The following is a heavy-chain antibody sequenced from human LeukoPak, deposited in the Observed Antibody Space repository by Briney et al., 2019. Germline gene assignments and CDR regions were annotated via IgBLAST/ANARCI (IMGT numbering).Heavy chain of an antibody. Sequence: GGSLRLSCAVSGFTFSSYAMHWVRQAPGKGLEWVTVVTHDGKNQYYADSVKGRFVISRDNSKNMLFLEMNSLRADDTAVYYCAKCSTSAYTTGWCNWIDPWGQGTLVTVSS. CDR3: AKCSTSAYTTGWCNWIDP. D-gene: IGHD6-19*01. J-gene: IGHJ5*02. CDR2: VTHDGKNQ. CDR1: GFTFSSYA. V-gene: IGHV3-30*09.